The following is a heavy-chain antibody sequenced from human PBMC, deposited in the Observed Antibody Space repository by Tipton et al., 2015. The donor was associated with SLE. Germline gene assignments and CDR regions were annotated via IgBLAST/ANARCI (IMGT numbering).Heavy chain of an antibody. Sequence: LRLSCALYGGSFSGYYWNWIRQPPGKGLEWIGEINHSGSTNYNPSLKSRVTMSLNTHKNQFSLQLTSVTAADTAVYYCAVCSSPYYVDVWGKGTTVTVSS. CDR3: AVCSSPYYVDV. CDR2: INHSGST. CDR1: GGSFSGYY. V-gene: IGHV4-34*01. J-gene: IGHJ6*03. D-gene: IGHD3-16*01.